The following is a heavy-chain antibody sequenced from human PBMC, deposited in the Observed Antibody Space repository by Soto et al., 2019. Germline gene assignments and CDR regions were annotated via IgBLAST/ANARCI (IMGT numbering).Heavy chain of an antibody. D-gene: IGHD4-17*01. CDR1: GFTFDDYA. CDR2: ISWNSGSI. J-gene: IGHJ4*02. Sequence: GGSLRLSCAASGFTFDDYAMHWVRQAPGKGLEWVSGISWNSGSIGYADSVKGRFTISRDNAKNSLYLQMNSLRAEDTALYHCAKDINPRKYGDYASGKGYWGQGTLVTVSS. CDR3: AKDINPRKYGDYASGKGY. V-gene: IGHV3-9*01.